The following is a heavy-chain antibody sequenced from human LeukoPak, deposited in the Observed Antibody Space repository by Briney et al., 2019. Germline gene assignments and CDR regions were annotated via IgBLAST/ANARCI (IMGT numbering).Heavy chain of an antibody. J-gene: IGHJ6*03. V-gene: IGHV4-34*01. Sequence: PSETLSLTCAVYGGSFSGYYWSWIRQPPGKGLEWIGSIYYSGSTYYNPSLKSRVTISVDTSKNQFSLKLSSVTAADTAVYYCARALRKRYYYYYMDVWGKGTTVTVSS. CDR3: ARALRKRYYYYYMDV. CDR2: IYYSGST. CDR1: GGSFSGYY.